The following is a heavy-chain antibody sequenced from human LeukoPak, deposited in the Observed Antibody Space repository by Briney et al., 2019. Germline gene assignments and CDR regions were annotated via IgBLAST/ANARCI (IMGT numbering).Heavy chain of an antibody. J-gene: IGHJ6*02. CDR1: GGSISSYY. CDR2: IYTSGST. CDR3: ARGYQQLVGPYYYYGMDV. D-gene: IGHD6-13*01. Sequence: SETLSLTCTVSGGSISSYYWSWIRQPAGKGLEWIGRIYTSGSTNYNPSLKSRGTMSVDTSKNQFSLKLSSVTAADTAVYYCARGYQQLVGPYYYYGMDVWGQGTTVTVSS. V-gene: IGHV4-4*07.